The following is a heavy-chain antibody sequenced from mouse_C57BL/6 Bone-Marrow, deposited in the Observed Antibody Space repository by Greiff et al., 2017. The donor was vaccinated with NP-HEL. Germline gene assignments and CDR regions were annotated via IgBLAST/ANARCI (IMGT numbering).Heavy chain of an antibody. J-gene: IGHJ3*01. CDR1: GYTFTSYW. CDR3: ARGGTVWD. CDR2: IDPSDSYT. D-gene: IGHD3-3*01. Sequence: QVQLKQPGAELVMPGASVKLSCKASGYTFTSYWMHWVKQRPGQGLEWIGEIDPSDSYTNYNQKFKGKSTLTVDKSSSTAYMQLSSLTSEDSAVYYCARGGTVWDWGQGTLVTVSA. V-gene: IGHV1-69*01.